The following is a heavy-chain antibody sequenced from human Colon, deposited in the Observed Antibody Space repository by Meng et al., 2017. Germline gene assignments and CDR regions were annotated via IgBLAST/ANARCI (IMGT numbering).Heavy chain of an antibody. V-gene: IGHV4-30-4*01. J-gene: IGHJ5*02. CDR3: ARDRKHYGERGWFDP. D-gene: IGHD4-17*01. CDR2: IYYSGST. CDR1: GGSISSGDYY. Sequence: VQLQEPGPGLVQPSQTLSLTCTVSGGSISSGDYYWSWIRQPPGKGLEWIGYIYYSGSTYSNASLKSRVTISIDRSKNQFSLKLSSVTAADTAVYYCARDRKHYGERGWFDPWGQGTLVTVSS.